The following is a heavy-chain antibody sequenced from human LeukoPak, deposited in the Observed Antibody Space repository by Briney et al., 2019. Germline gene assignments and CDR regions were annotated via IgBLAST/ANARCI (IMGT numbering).Heavy chain of an antibody. CDR2: ISSSGSNI. D-gene: IGHD3-16*02. J-gene: IGHJ4*02. CDR3: ARGGLYDYVWGSYRRQSFDY. Sequence: GGSLRLSCAASGFTFSSFEMNWVRQAPGKGLEWVSYISSSGSNIYYADSVKGRFTISRDNAKNSLYLQMNSLRDGDTAVYYCARGGLYDYVWGSYRRQSFDYWGQGTLVTVSS. V-gene: IGHV3-48*03. CDR1: GFTFSSFE.